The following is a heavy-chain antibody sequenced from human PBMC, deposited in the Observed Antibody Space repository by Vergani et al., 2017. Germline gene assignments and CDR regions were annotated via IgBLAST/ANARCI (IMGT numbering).Heavy chain of an antibody. Sequence: QVQLVQSGAEVKKPGSSVKVSCKASGGTFSSYAISWVRQAPGQGLEWMGRIIPIFGTANYAQKFQGRVTITADEPTSTAYMELSSLRSEDTAVYYCARERDCSGGSCYRRFDYWGQGTLVTVSS. J-gene: IGHJ4*02. CDR3: ARERDCSGGSCYRRFDY. D-gene: IGHD2-15*01. CDR1: GGTFSSYA. CDR2: IIPIFGTA. V-gene: IGHV1-69*18.